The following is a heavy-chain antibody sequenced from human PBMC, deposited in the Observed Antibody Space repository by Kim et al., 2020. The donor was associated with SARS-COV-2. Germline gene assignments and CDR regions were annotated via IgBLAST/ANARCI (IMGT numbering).Heavy chain of an antibody. D-gene: IGHD1-26*01. CDR2: IRSKANSYAT. V-gene: IGHV3-73*01. J-gene: IGHJ5*02. CDR1: GFTFSGSA. Sequence: GGSLRLSCAASGFTFSGSAIHWVRQASGKGLEWVGRIRSKANSYATAYAASVKGRFTISRDDSKNTAYLQMNSLKTEDTAGYYCTRTVGATGFSFGPLIDFDPWGQGTLVTVSS. CDR3: TRTVGATGFSFGPLIDFDP.